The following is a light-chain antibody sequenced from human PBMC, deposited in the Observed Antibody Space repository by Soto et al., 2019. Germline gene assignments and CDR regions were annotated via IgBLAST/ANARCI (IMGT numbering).Light chain of an antibody. J-gene: IGLJ1*01. CDR3: SSYTTTNTFYV. CDR2: EVS. Sequence: QSVLTQPASVSGSPGQSITISCTGTTSDVGSYNFVSWYQQHPGKAPKLMISEVSNRPSGVSNRFSGSKSGNTASLTISGLQPEDEADYFCSSYTTTNTFYVFGTGTKVTVL. V-gene: IGLV2-14*01. CDR1: TSDVGSYNF.